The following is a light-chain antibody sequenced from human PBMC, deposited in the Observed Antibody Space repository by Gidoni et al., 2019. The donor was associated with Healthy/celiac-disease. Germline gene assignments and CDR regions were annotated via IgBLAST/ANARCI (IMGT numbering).Light chain of an antibody. CDR1: QSVLYSSNNKNY. CDR3: QQYYSTPPT. J-gene: IGKJ1*01. CDR2: WAS. V-gene: IGKV4-1*01. Sequence: DILMTPSPASLAVSLGERATINCKYRQSVLYSSNNKNYLAWYQQKPGQPPKLLIYWASTRESGVPDRFSGSGSGTDFTLTISSLQAEDVAVYYCQQYYSTPPTFGQGTKVEIK.